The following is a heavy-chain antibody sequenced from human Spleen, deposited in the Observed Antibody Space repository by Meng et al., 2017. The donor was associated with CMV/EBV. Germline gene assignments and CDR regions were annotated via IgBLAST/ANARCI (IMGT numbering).Heavy chain of an antibody. CDR1: GFTFSRYA. J-gene: IGHJ4*02. D-gene: IGHD6-19*01. Sequence: SGFTFSRYALAWVRQAPGKGLEYVSAISSNGGSTYYADSVKGRFTISRDNSKNTLYLQMGSLRPEDMAVYYCAREMWDSSGRYFDYWGQGTLVTVSS. CDR3: AREMWDSSGRYFDY. CDR2: ISSNGGST. V-gene: IGHV3-64*02.